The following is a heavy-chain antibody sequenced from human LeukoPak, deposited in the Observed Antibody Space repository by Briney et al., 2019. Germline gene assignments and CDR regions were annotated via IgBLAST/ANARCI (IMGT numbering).Heavy chain of an antibody. CDR2: IYNSGST. CDR3: ARAVAVAGEYFQH. D-gene: IGHD6-19*01. J-gene: IGHJ1*01. Sequence: PSETLSLTCSVSGVSISSYYWSWIRRPAGKGLEWIGRIYNSGSTNYNPSLKSRVTMSVDTSKNQFSLKLSSVTAADTAVYYCARAVAVAGEYFQHWGQGTLVTVSS. V-gene: IGHV4-4*07. CDR1: GVSISSYY.